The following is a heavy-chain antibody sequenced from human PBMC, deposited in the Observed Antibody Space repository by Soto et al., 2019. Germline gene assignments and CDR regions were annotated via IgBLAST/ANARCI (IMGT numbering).Heavy chain of an antibody. Sequence: PGESLKISCKGSGYTFTSYGISWVRQAPGQGLEWMGWISAYNGNTNYAQKLQGRVTMTTDTSTSTAYMELRSLRSDDTAVYYSARGITMIVVGGMDVWGQGTTVTVSS. CDR2: ISAYNGNT. CDR1: GYTFTSYG. V-gene: IGHV1-18*01. D-gene: IGHD3-22*01. J-gene: IGHJ6*02. CDR3: ARGITMIVVGGMDV.